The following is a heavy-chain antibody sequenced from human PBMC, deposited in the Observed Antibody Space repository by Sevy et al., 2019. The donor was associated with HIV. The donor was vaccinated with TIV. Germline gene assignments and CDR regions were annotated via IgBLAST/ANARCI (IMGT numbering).Heavy chain of an antibody. D-gene: IGHD3-3*01. V-gene: IGHV3-23*01. CDR2: ISGSGGTT. Sequence: GGYLRLSCAASGFTFSSYAMTWVRQAPGKGLEWVSTISGSGGTTYFPDSLKGRFTISRDNSKNTLYLQMNTLRAEDTALYFCAKGSVYQYGGAFDIWGQGTMVTVSS. CDR3: AKGSVYQYGGAFDI. J-gene: IGHJ3*02. CDR1: GFTFSSYA.